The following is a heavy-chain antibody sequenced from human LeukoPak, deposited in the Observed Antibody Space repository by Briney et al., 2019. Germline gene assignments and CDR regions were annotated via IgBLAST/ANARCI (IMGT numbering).Heavy chain of an antibody. D-gene: IGHD6-13*01. Sequence: GGSLRLSCAASGFTFSSCAMSWVRQAPGKGLEWVSAISGSGGSTYYADSVKGRFTISRDNSKNTLYLQMNSLRAEDTAVYYCAKEGSSSWYPSYFDYWGQGTLVTVSS. CDR3: AKEGSSSWYPSYFDY. J-gene: IGHJ4*02. CDR1: GFTFSSCA. V-gene: IGHV3-23*01. CDR2: ISGSGGST.